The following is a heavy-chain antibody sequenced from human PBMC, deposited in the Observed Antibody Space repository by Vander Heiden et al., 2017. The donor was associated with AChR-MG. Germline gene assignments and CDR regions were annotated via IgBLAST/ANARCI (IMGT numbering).Heavy chain of an antibody. V-gene: IGHV3-7*03. CDR3: ARPRYSSGWMIDY. CDR2: IKHDETEK. Sequence: EVQLVESLGGLVQPGGSLSLSCTTSGFTCSNYWMTWVRQAPGKGLEWVANIKHDETEKYYVDSVKGRFTISRDNAKNSLYLQMNSLRAEDTAVYYCARPRYSSGWMIDYWGQGTLVTVSS. J-gene: IGHJ4*02. CDR1: GFTCSNYW. D-gene: IGHD6-25*01.